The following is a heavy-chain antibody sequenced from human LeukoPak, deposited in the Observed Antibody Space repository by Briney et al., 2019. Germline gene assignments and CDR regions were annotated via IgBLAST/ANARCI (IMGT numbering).Heavy chain of an antibody. V-gene: IGHV4-59*01. Sequence: SETLSLTCTVSGGSISSYYWSWIRQPPGKGLEWIGYIYCSGSTNYNPSLKSRVTISVDTSKNQFSLKLSSVTAADTAVYYCARGGSCSSTSCYSHSNWFDPWGQGTLVTVSS. CDR3: ARGGSCSSTSCYSHSNWFDP. J-gene: IGHJ5*02. CDR2: IYCSGST. CDR1: GGSISSYY. D-gene: IGHD2-2*02.